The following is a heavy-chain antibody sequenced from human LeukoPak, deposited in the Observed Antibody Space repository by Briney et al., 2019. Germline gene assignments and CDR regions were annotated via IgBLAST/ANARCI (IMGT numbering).Heavy chain of an antibody. Sequence: SETLSLTCSVSGDDISSSNWWTWVRQPPQKGLEWIGEVYHSGSTNYNPSLKNRIYMSVDKSQNRFSLRLTFVTAADTAVYFCARVSGSGLYFKSFDPWGQGTLVIVSS. J-gene: IGHJ5*01. V-gene: IGHV4-4*02. D-gene: IGHD3-10*01. CDR2: VYHSGST. CDR3: ARVSGSGLYFKSFDP. CDR1: GDDISSSNW.